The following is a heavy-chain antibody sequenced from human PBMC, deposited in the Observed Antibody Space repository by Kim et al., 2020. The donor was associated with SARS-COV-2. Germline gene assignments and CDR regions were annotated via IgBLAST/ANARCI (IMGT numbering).Heavy chain of an antibody. CDR3: ARDSGPGSCYKTYKWFDP. V-gene: IGHV3-48*04. D-gene: IGHD3-10*01. CDR1: GFTFSSYS. CDR2: ISSSSSTI. Sequence: GGSLRLSCAASGFTFSSYSMNWVRQAPGKGLEWVSYISSSSSTIYYADSVKGRVTISRDNDKNSLYLQMNSLRAEDTAVYYYARDSGPGSCYKTYKWFDP. J-gene: IGHJ5*02.